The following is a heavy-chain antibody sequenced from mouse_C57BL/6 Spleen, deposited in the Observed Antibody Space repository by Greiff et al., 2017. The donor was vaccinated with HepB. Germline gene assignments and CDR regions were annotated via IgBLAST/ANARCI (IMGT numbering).Heavy chain of an antibody. D-gene: IGHD4-1*01. CDR3: ASANWGHYYAMDY. CDR1: GFTFTDYY. J-gene: IGHJ4*01. Sequence: EVKLMESGGGLVQPGGSLSLSCAASGFTFTDYYMSWVRQPPGKALEWLGFIRNKANGYTTEYSASVKGRFTISRDNSQSILYLQMNALRAEDSATYYCASANWGHYYAMDYWGQGTSVTVSS. CDR2: IRNKANGYTT. V-gene: IGHV7-3*01.